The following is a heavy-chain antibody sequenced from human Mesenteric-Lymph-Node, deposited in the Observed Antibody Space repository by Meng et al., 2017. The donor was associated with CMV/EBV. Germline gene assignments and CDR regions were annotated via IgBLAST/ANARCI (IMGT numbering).Heavy chain of an antibody. D-gene: IGHD2-2*02. V-gene: IGHV3-13*01. CDR3: ARGRGGPAAIELDY. Sequence: GESLKISCAASGFTFSSYDMHWVRQATGKGLEWVSAIGTAGDTYYPGSVKGRFTISRENAKNSLYLQMNSPRAGDTAVYYCARGRGGPAAIELDYWGQGTLVTVSS. CDR2: IGTAGDT. J-gene: IGHJ4*02. CDR1: GFTFSSYD.